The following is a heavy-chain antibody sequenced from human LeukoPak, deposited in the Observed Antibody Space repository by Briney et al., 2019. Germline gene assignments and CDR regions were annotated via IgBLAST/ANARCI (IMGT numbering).Heavy chain of an antibody. V-gene: IGHV4-34*01. J-gene: IGHJ4*02. Sequence: SETLSLTCTVSGGSISNYYWSWIRQPPGKGLEWIGEINHSGSTNYNPSLKSRVTISVDTSKNQFSLKLSSVTAADTAVYYCASHYYGSGSLSDYWGQGTLVTVSS. CDR2: INHSGST. CDR3: ASHYYGSGSLSDY. CDR1: GGSISNYY. D-gene: IGHD3-10*01.